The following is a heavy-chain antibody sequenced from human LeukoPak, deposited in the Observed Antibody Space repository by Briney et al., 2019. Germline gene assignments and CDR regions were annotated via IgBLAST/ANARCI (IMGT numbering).Heavy chain of an antibody. V-gene: IGHV3-21*01. Sequence: PGGSLRLSCAASGFTFTTYTMNWVRQAPGKGLEWVSSISSSGSYIYYADSVKGRFTIFRDNAKNSLYLQMNSLRAEDTAVYYCARDYYGGYYFDYWGQGTLVTVSS. D-gene: IGHD1-26*01. CDR2: ISSSGSYI. J-gene: IGHJ4*02. CDR1: GFTFTTYT. CDR3: ARDYYGGYYFDY.